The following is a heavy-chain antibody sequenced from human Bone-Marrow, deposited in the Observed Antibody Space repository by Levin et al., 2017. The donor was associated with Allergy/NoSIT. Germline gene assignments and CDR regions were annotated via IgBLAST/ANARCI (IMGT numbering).Heavy chain of an antibody. J-gene: IGHJ6*02. D-gene: IGHD2-2*01. CDR2: ISYDGSNK. CDR1: GFTFSSYA. CDR3: ARVLGCSSTSCSPRSHRYYYYGMDV. V-gene: IGHV3-30-3*01. Sequence: PGGSLRLSCAASGFTFSSYAMHWVRQAPGKGLEWVAVISYDGSNKYYADSVKGRFTISRDNSKNTLYLQMNSLRAEDTAVYYCARVLGCSSTSCSPRSHRYYYYGMDVWGQGTTVTVSS.